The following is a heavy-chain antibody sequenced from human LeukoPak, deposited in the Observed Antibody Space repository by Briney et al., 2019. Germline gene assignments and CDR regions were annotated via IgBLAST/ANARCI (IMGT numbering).Heavy chain of an antibody. Sequence: PGGSLRLSCAASGFTVIRHYMSRVRQAPGKGLEWVSVIYTGGSTYYADSVKGRFTISRDNSKNTLYLQMNSLRVEDTAVYYCARGCSSGDVTAADYWGQGTLVTVSS. J-gene: IGHJ4*02. CDR3: ARGCSSGDVTAADY. V-gene: IGHV3-66*02. D-gene: IGHD2-21*02. CDR2: IYTGGST. CDR1: GFTVIRHY.